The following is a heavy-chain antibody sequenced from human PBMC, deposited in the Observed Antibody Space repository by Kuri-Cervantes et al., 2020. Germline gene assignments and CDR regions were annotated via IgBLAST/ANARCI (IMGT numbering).Heavy chain of an antibody. D-gene: IGHD3-10*01. CDR3: AAGGYGSGSSTPFYFDY. V-gene: IGHV3-23*01. J-gene: IGHJ4*02. CDR2: ISVSGGST. CDR1: GFTVSSNY. Sequence: GGSLRLSCAASGFTVSSNYMSWVRQAPGKGLEWVSAISVSGGSTYYADSVKGRFTISRDNSKNTLYLQMNSLRAEDTAVYYCAAGGYGSGSSTPFYFDYWGQGTLVTVSS.